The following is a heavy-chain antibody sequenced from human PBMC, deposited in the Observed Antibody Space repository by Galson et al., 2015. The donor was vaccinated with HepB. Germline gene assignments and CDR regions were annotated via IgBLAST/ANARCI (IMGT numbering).Heavy chain of an antibody. CDR2: ISGSGGST. CDR3: AKDDIGWHPRVLPYFDY. J-gene: IGHJ4*02. D-gene: IGHD1-1*01. CDR1: GFTFSSYA. V-gene: IGHV3-23*01. Sequence: SLRLSCAASGFTFSSYAMSWVRQAPGKGLEWVSAISGSGGSTYYADSVKGRFTISRDNSKNTLYLQMNSLRTEDTAVYYCAKDDIGWHPRVLPYFDYWGQGTLVTVSS.